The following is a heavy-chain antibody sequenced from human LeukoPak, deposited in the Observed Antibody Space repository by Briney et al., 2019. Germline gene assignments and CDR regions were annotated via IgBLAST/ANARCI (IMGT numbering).Heavy chain of an antibody. J-gene: IGHJ4*02. D-gene: IGHD4-17*01. CDR3: ARMGNPATVTADY. V-gene: IGHV4-4*08. Sequence: SETLSLTCTVSGGSMKSYYWSWIRQPPGKGLEWIGYINPSGSTIYSPSLTSRGTISLYVYPNQYSLKLNSVTAADTAASECARMGNPATVTADYSGQGTLVTVSP. CDR1: GGSMKSYY. CDR2: INPSGST.